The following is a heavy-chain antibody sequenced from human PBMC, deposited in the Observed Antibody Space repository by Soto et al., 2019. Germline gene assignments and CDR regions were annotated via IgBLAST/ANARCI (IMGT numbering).Heavy chain of an antibody. D-gene: IGHD2-2*01. CDR1: GGSISSSSYY. CDR2: IYSSGST. J-gene: IGHJ6*02. Sequence: QLQLQESGPGLVKPSETLSLTCTVSGGSISSSSYYWGWIRQPPGKGLEWIGSIYSSGSTYYNPSLKSRVTTSVETSKNQFSLKLSSVTAADTAVYYCARRPIYCSSTSCYYYYYGMDVWGQGTTVTVSS. CDR3: ARRPIYCSSTSCYYYYYGMDV. V-gene: IGHV4-39*01.